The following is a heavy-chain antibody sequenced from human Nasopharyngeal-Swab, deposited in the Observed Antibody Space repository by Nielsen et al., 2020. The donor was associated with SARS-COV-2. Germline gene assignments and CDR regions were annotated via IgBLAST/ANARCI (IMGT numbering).Heavy chain of an antibody. CDR3: ARGDYSSSWDRSYYGMDV. CDR2: INAGNGNT. D-gene: IGHD6-13*01. Sequence: VRQAPGQGLEGMGWINAGNGNTKYSQKFQGRVTITRDTSASTAYMELSSLRSEDTAVYYCARGDYSSSWDRSYYGMDVWGQGTTVTVSS. V-gene: IGHV1-3*01. J-gene: IGHJ6*02.